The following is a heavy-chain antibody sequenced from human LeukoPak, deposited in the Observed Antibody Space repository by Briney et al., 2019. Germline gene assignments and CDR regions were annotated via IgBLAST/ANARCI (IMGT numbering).Heavy chain of an antibody. Sequence: GGSLRLSCAASGFTFSNYGMHWVRQAPGKGLEWVAVIWYDGSNKYYGDSVKGRFTISRDNSKNTLYLQMNSLRAEDTAVYYCARDPASAVVTPVFDFWGQGTLVTVSS. V-gene: IGHV3-33*01. CDR3: ARDPASAVVTPVFDF. J-gene: IGHJ4*02. CDR2: IWYDGSNK. D-gene: IGHD4-23*01. CDR1: GFTFSNYG.